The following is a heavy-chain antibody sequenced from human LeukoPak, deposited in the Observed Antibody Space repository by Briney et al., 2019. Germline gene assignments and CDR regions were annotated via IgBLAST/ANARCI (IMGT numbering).Heavy chain of an antibody. V-gene: IGHV3-23*01. D-gene: IGHD2-2*01. CDR2: ISSSGDGT. J-gene: IGHJ6*02. Sequence: GGSLRLSCAASGFTFSSYAMTWVRQAPGKGLEWVSVISSSGDGTKYADSVKGRFTISRDNSKNTLYLQMNSLRAEDTAVYYCAKAIHSCTSTSCFWGGSVGMDVWGQGTTVTVSS. CDR1: GFTFSSYA. CDR3: AKAIHSCTSTSCFWGGSVGMDV.